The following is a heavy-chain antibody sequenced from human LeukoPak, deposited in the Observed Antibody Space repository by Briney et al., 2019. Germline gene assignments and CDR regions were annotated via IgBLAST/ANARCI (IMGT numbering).Heavy chain of an antibody. CDR2: IYTSGST. V-gene: IGHV4-61*02. Sequence: NPSETLSLTCTVSGGSISSGTYYWNWIRQPAGKGLEWIGRIYTSGSTIYNPSLKSRVTISVDTSKNQVSLKLSSVTAADTAVYYCATSRFSGGLGRFDPWGQGTLVTVSS. J-gene: IGHJ5*02. D-gene: IGHD3-10*01. CDR3: ATSRFSGGLGRFDP. CDR1: GGSISSGTYY.